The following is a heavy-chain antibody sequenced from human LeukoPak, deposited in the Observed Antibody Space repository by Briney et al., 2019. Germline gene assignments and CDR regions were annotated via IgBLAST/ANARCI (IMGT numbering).Heavy chain of an antibody. CDR2: IWYDGSNE. J-gene: IGHJ4*02. V-gene: IGHV3-33*08. D-gene: IGHD3-10*01. Sequence: GGSLRLSCAASGLTFSSYWMHWVRQAPGKGLEWVAIIWYDGSNEYYADSVKGRFTIARDNSKNTVYLQMNSLRVEDTAVYYCARGGSGSYSYYFDYWGQGTLVTVSS. CDR3: ARGGSGSYSYYFDY. CDR1: GLTFSSYW.